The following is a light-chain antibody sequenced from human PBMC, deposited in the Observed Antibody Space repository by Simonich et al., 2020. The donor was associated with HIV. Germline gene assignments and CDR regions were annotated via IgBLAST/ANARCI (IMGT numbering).Light chain of an antibody. CDR2: DAS. Sequence: EIVLTQSPAPLSLSPGERATLSCRASQSVTSYLAWYQHKPGQAPRLLIYDASNRATGIPARFSGSGSGTDFTLTISSLEPEDFAIYYCQQRSHWPTFGQGTKVEIK. J-gene: IGKJ1*01. CDR1: QSVTSY. V-gene: IGKV3-11*01. CDR3: QQRSHWPT.